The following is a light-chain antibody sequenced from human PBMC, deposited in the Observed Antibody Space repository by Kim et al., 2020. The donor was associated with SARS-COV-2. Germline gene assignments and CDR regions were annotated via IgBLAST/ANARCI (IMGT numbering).Light chain of an antibody. V-gene: IGLV3-1*01. CDR3: QAWDSSTVV. J-gene: IGLJ2*01. CDR2: QDS. Sequence: SPGQTASIPCSGDKLGDKSACWYQQKPGRSPVLVIYQDSKRPSGIPERFSGSNSGNTATLTISGTQAMDEADYYCQAWDSSTVVFGGGTQLTVL. CDR1: KLGDKS.